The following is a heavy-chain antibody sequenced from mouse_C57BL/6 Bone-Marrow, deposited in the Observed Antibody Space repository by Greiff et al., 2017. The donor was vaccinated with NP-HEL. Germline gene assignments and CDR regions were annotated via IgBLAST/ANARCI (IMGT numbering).Heavy chain of an antibody. CDR1: GYTFTSYW. Sequence: QVQLQQPGTELVKPGASVKLSCKASGYTFTSYWLHWVKQRPGQGLAWIGNINPSNGCTTYNEKIKSKATLTVDNSSSTAYMQLSSLTSEDSAVYYGARTYYYGSSYGYFDVWGTGTTVTVSS. V-gene: IGHV1-53*01. CDR3: ARTYYYGSSYGYFDV. CDR2: INPSNGCT. D-gene: IGHD1-1*01. J-gene: IGHJ1*03.